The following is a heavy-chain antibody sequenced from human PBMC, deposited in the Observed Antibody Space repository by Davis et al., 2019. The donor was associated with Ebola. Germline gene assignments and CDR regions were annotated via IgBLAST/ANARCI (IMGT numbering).Heavy chain of an antibody. Sequence: GESPKISCAASGFTFSSYAMSWVRQAPGKGLEWVSAISGSGGSTYYADSVKGRFTISRDNSKNTLYLQMNSLRAEDTAVYYCAKDPRQKSIAAAGTLSLNNWFDPWGQGTLVTVSS. D-gene: IGHD6-13*01. V-gene: IGHV3-23*01. CDR3: AKDPRQKSIAAAGTLSLNNWFDP. CDR1: GFTFSSYA. J-gene: IGHJ5*02. CDR2: ISGSGGST.